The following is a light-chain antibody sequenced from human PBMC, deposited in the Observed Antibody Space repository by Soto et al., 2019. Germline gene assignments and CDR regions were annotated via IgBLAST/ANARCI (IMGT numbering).Light chain of an antibody. CDR1: QSVSSY. J-gene: IGKJ5*01. Sequence: EIVMTQSPATLSVSPGERATLSCRASQSVSSYLAWYQQKPGQAPRLLIYDASNRATGIPARFSGSGSGTDFTLTISSLEPEDFAVYYCQQRSNWPPITFGQGTRPENK. CDR3: QQRSNWPPIT. CDR2: DAS. V-gene: IGKV3-11*01.